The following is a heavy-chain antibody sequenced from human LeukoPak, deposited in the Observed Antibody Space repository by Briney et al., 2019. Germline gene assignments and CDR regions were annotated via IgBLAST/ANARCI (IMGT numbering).Heavy chain of an antibody. Sequence: GGSLRLFCAASGFTFSSYGMHWVRQAPGKGLEWVAVIWYDGSNKYYADSVKGRFIISRDKSKNTLYLQMNSLRADDTAVYYCAKDPREVGATTGFDYWGQGTLVTVSS. CDR1: GFTFSSYG. D-gene: IGHD1-26*01. J-gene: IGHJ4*02. V-gene: IGHV3-33*03. CDR3: AKDPREVGATTGFDY. CDR2: IWYDGSNK.